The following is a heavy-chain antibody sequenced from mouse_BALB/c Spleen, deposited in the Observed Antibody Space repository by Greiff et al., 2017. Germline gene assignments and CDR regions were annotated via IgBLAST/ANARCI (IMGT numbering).Heavy chain of an antibody. D-gene: IGHD2-10*02. J-gene: IGHJ1*01. CDR2: ISSGSSTI. CDR3: ARSPSMRYFDV. Sequence: EVKLMESGGGLVQPGGSRKLSCAASGFTFSSFGMHWVRQAPEKGLEWVAYISSGSSTIYYADTVKGRFTISRDNPKNTLFLQMTSLRSEDTAMYYCARSPSMRYFDVWGAGTTVTVSS. CDR1: GFTFSSFG. V-gene: IGHV5-17*02.